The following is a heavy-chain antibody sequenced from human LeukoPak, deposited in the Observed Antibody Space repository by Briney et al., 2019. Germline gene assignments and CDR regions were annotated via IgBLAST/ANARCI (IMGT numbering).Heavy chain of an antibody. CDR1: GFTFSSYA. J-gene: IGHJ5*02. D-gene: IGHD4-17*01. Sequence: GGSLRLSCAASGFTFSSYAMSWVRQAPGKGREWVSAISGSGGSTYYADSVKGRFTISRDNSKNTLCLQMNSLRAEDTAVYYCAKDDYGGFDPWGQGTLVTVSS. CDR3: AKDDYGGFDP. CDR2: ISGSGGST. V-gene: IGHV3-23*01.